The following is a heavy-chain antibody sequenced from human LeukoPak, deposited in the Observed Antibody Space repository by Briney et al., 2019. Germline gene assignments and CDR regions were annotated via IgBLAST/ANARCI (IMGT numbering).Heavy chain of an antibody. Sequence: PGGSLRLSCAASGFTFDDYAMHWVRQAPGKGLEWVSGISWNSGSIGYADSAKGRFTISRDNAKNSLYLQMNSLRAEDMALYYCAKGGVWGSYRDAFDIWGQGTMVTVSS. V-gene: IGHV3-9*03. CDR1: GFTFDDYA. CDR3: AKGGVWGSYRDAFDI. CDR2: ISWNSGSI. J-gene: IGHJ3*02. D-gene: IGHD3-16*02.